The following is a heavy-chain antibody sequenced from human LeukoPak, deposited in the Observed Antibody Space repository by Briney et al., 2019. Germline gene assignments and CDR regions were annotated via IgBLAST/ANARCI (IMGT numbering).Heavy chain of an antibody. J-gene: IGHJ3*02. CDR2: FYYSGST. CDR3: ARAFPFDDYGDPDAFDI. D-gene: IGHD4-17*01. CDR1: GVSMSSGAFY. Sequence: SQTLSLTCTVSGVSMSSGAFYWSWIRQHPGKGLEWIGNFYYSGSTYYNPSLKSRVHISVDRSKNQFSLKLTSVTAADTAVYYCARAFPFDDYGDPDAFDIWGQGTMLTVSS. V-gene: IGHV4-30-4*08.